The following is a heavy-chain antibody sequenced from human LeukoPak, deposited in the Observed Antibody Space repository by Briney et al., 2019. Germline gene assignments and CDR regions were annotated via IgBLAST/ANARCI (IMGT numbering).Heavy chain of an antibody. V-gene: IGHV1-18*01. CDR3: ARVNNYYGSGSYNY. J-gene: IGHJ4*02. CDR2: ISAYNGNT. Sequence: ASVKVSCKASGYTFTSYGISWVRQAPGQGLEWMGWISAYNGNTNYAQKLQGRVTMTTDTSTSTVYMELSSLRSEDTAVYYCARVNNYYGSGSYNYWGQGTLVTVSS. D-gene: IGHD3-10*01. CDR1: GYTFTSYG.